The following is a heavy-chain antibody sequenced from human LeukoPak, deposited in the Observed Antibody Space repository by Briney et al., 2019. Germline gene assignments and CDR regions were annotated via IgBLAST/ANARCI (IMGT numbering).Heavy chain of an antibody. J-gene: IGHJ4*02. CDR1: GGSIMSGGSS. V-gene: IGHV4-30-2*01. CDR2: VFHSGDT. Sequence: SETLSLTCAASGGSIMSGGSSWSWLRQTPEKGLEWIVPVFHSGDTEYNPSLKNRVAMSLVRSKNQVSLELSSVTAADTAVYYCARGYNEVTTFDYWGQGTLVTVSS. CDR3: ARGYNEVTTFDY. D-gene: IGHD4-17*01.